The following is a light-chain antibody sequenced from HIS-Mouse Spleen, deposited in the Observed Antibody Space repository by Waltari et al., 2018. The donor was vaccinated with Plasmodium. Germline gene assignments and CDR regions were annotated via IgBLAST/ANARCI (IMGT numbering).Light chain of an antibody. CDR2: STS. CDR3: LLYYGGARV. Sequence: QTVVTQEPSLTVSPGATVTLTCPCSTRPVTSGYYPNLFPQKPGQAPRALIYSTSNKPPWTPARFSGSLLGGKAALTLSGVQPEDEAEYYCLLYYGGARVFGGGTKLTVL. CDR1: TRPVTSGYY. V-gene: IGLV7-43*01. J-gene: IGLJ3*02.